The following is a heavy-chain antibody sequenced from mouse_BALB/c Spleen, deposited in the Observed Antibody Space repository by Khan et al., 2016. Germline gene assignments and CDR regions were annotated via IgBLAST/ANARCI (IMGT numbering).Heavy chain of an antibody. V-gene: IGHV1-5*01. CDR3: TRVGTTGYAWFAY. CDR2: IYPGNSDA. Sequence: VQLQQSGTVLARPGASVKMSCKATGYTFSSYWMHWVKQRPGQGLEWIGVIYPGNSDATYNQNFKGKAELTAVTSTSTAYMELSSLTNEDSAVYYDTRVGTTGYAWFAYWGQGTLVTVSA. D-gene: IGHD3-1*01. CDR1: GYTFSSYW. J-gene: IGHJ3*01.